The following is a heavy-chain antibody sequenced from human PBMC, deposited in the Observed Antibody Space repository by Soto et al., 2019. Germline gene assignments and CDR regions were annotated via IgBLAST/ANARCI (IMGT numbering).Heavy chain of an antibody. CDR3: ARGGEGYGSGSYYDY. J-gene: IGHJ4*02. CDR1: GGSISSSSYY. Sequence: QLQLQESGPGLVKPSETLSLTCTVSGGSISSSSYYWGWIRQPPGKGLEWIGSIYYSGSTYYNPSLQSRVTISVDTSKNQFSLKLSSVTAADTAVYYCARGGEGYGSGSYYDYWGQGTLVTVSS. D-gene: IGHD3-10*01. V-gene: IGHV4-39*01. CDR2: IYYSGST.